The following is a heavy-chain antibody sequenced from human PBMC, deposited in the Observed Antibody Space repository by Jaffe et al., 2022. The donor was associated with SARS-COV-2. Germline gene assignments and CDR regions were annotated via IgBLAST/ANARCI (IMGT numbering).Heavy chain of an antibody. CDR2: IYTSGST. CDR1: GGSISSGSYY. Sequence: QVQLQESGPGLVKPSQTLSLTCTVSGGSISSGSYYWSWIRQPAGKGLEWIGRIYTSGSTNYNPSLKSRVTISVDTSKNQFSLKLSSVTAADTAVYYCAGSSLSRSSSHRGGLGWGQGTLVTVSS. CDR3: AGSSLSRSSSHRGGLG. V-gene: IGHV4-61*02. J-gene: IGHJ4*02. D-gene: IGHD2-2*01.